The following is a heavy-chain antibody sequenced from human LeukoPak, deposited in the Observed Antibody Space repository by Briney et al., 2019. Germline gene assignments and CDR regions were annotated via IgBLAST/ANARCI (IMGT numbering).Heavy chain of an antibody. CDR1: GYTFTSYY. V-gene: IGHV1-46*01. Sequence: ASVKVSCKASGYTFTSYYMHWVRQAPGQGLEWMGIINPSGGSTSYAQKFQGRVTMTRDTSTSTVYMELSSLRSEDTAVYYCAKEGGELELAYYFDYWGQGTLVTVSS. CDR2: INPSGGST. D-gene: IGHD1-7*01. CDR3: AKEGGELELAYYFDY. J-gene: IGHJ4*02.